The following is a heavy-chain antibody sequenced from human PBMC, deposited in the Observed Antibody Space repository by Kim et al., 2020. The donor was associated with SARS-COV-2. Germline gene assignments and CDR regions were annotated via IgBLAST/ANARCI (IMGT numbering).Heavy chain of an antibody. V-gene: IGHV4-39*07. CDR3: ARDRDYDILTGYYNSDY. Sequence: SETLSLTCTVSGGSISSSSYYWGWIRQPPGKGLEWIGSIHYSGSTYYNPSLKSRVTISVDTSKNQFSLKLSSVTAADTAVYYCARDRDYDILTGYYNSDYWGQGTLVTVSS. CDR1: GGSISSSSYY. CDR2: IHYSGST. D-gene: IGHD3-9*01. J-gene: IGHJ4*02.